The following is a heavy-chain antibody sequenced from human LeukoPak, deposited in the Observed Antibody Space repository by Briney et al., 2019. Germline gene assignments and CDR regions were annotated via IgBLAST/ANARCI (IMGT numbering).Heavy chain of an antibody. CDR3: ARDQDPFGPGSYCYFDY. J-gene: IGHJ4*02. CDR2: IYSGGST. Sequence: GGPLRLSCAASGFTVSSNYMSWVRQAPGKGLEWVSVIYSGGSTYYADSVKGRFTISRDNSKNTLYLQMNSLRAEDTAVYYCARDQDPFGPGSYCYFDYWGQGTLVTVSS. CDR1: GFTVSSNY. V-gene: IGHV3-66*01. D-gene: IGHD1-26*01.